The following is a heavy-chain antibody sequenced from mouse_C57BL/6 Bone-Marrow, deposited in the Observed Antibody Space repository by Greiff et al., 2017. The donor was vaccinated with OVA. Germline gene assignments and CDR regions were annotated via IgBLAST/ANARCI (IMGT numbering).Heavy chain of an antibody. CDR3: ARRSEGYFDV. Sequence: EVKLVESGGGLVKPGGSLKLSCAASGFTFSDYGMHWVRQAPEKGLEWVAYISSGSSTIYYADTVKGRFTISRDNAKNTLFLQRTSLRSEDTAMYYCARRSEGYFDVWGTGTTVTVSS. V-gene: IGHV5-17*01. CDR1: GFTFSDYG. J-gene: IGHJ1*03. CDR2: ISSGSSTI.